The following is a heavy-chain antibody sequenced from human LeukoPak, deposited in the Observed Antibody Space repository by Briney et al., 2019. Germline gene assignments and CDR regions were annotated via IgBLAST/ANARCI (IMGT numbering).Heavy chain of an antibody. Sequence: PSETLSLTCAVSGYFINSGYYWGWIRQPLGKGLEWIGSIYHSGSTYYNPSLQSRVTISVDTSRNQFSLKLSSVTAADTAVYYCARATNHPHYGDYGPAGNYFDYWGQGTLVTVSS. D-gene: IGHD4-17*01. J-gene: IGHJ4*02. CDR3: ARATNHPHYGDYGPAGNYFDY. CDR2: IYHSGST. CDR1: GYFINSGYY. V-gene: IGHV4-38-2*01.